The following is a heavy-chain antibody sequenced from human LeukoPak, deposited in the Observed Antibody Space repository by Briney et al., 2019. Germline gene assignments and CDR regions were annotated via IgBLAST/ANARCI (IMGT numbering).Heavy chain of an antibody. J-gene: IGHJ4*02. D-gene: IGHD3-10*01. CDR3: ATGHYRDTPG. V-gene: IGHV3-66*01. Sequence: GGSLRLSCAASGFTVSNTYMNWVRQAPGKGLEWVLVIYTDSSTFYADSVKGRFTISRDNSKNTLYLEMNSLRAEDTALYYCATGHYRDTPGWGQGALVTVSS. CDR1: GFTVSNTY. CDR2: IYTDSST.